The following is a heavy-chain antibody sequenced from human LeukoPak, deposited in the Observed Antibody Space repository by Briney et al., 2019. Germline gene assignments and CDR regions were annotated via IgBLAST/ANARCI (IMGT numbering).Heavy chain of an antibody. CDR1: GGSIRSYY. D-gene: IGHD1-14*01. Sequence: SETLSLTCTASGGSIRSYYWSWIRQPPGKGLEWIGYINYSGSTNYNASLKSRVTISVDTSKNQFSLKLSSVTAADTAVYYCARARSGINWFDPWGQGTLVTVSS. CDR3: ARARSGINWFDP. V-gene: IGHV4-59*01. CDR2: INYSGST. J-gene: IGHJ5*02.